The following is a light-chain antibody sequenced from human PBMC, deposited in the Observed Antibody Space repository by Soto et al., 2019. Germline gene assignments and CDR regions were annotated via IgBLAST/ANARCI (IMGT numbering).Light chain of an antibody. V-gene: IGKV3-20*01. J-gene: IGKJ1*01. CDR2: GAS. CDR1: QSVSSY. CDR3: QQYGISGT. Sequence: EIVLTQSPSTLSLSTGERATLSCRASQSVSSYLAWYQQKPGQAPRLLIYGASNRATGIPDRFSGSGSGTDFTLTISRLEPEDFAVYYCQQYGISGTFGQGTKVDIK.